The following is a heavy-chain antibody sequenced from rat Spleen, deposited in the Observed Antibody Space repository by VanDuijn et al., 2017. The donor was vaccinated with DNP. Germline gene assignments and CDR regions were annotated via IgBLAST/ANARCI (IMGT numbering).Heavy chain of an antibody. CDR1: GFTFSDHN. V-gene: IGHV5S10*01. Sequence: EVQLVESGGGLVQPGRSLKLSCAASGFTFSDHNMAWVRQAPKKGLEWVATILYDDSRTYYRDSVKGRFTISRDNTKSTLYLQMDSLRSEDTATYYCATRVGNYGYPFAYWGQGTLVTVSS. D-gene: IGHD1-7*01. CDR2: ILYDDSRT. J-gene: IGHJ3*01. CDR3: ATRVGNYGYPFAY.